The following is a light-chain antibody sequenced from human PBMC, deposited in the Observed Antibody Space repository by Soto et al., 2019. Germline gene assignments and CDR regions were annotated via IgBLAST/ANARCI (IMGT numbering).Light chain of an antibody. V-gene: IGKV1-5*01. CDR1: RSISTW. J-gene: IGKJ1*01. CDR3: QQYNSYSWP. CDR2: DAS. Sequence: DSHITQYPSTLSASVGDRVTITCRASRSISTWLAWYQQKPGKAPKVLMYDASSLESGVPSRFSGSGSGTQFTLTISSLHHDDFATYYCQQYNSYSWPFGQGTQVEIK.